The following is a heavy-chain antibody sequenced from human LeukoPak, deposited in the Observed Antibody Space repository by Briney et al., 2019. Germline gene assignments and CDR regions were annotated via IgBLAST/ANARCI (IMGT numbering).Heavy chain of an antibody. J-gene: IGHJ4*02. Sequence: GGSLRLSCAASGFTFSSYAMNWVRQAPGKGLEWVSAITGSGGTTYYADSVKGRFTISRDNSKNTLFLQMNSLRAEDTAIYYCAKDREGLSSGYDLEYFDYWGQGTLVTVSS. V-gene: IGHV3-23*01. CDR2: ITGSGGTT. CDR1: GFTFSSYA. CDR3: AKDREGLSSGYDLEYFDY. D-gene: IGHD5-12*01.